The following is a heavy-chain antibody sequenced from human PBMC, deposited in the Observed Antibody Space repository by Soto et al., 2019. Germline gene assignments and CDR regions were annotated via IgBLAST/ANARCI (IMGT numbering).Heavy chain of an antibody. V-gene: IGHV3-30-3*01. Sequence: QVQLVESGGGVVQPVNSLRLSCAASGFTFSSFALHWVRQAPGKGLXWXALISYDGSNKYYADSVKGRFTISRDNSKNTLYLQMNSLRVXDXXVYYCAREAAAASSWYFDLWGRGTLVTVSS. CDR3: AREAAAASSWYFDL. CDR1: GFTFSSFA. D-gene: IGHD6-13*01. J-gene: IGHJ2*01. CDR2: ISYDGSNK.